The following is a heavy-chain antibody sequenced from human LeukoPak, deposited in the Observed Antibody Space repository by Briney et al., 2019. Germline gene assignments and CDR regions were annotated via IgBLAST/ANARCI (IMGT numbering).Heavy chain of an antibody. D-gene: IGHD4-17*01. CDR3: ARLTTVTRTNDY. CDR1: GFTFSDYY. CDR2: ISSGGSTI. J-gene: IGHJ4*02. V-gene: IGHV3-11*01. Sequence: PGGTLRLSCGASGFTFSDYYITWIRHAPGKGLEWVSYISSGGSTIYYADSVKGRFTLSRDNAQNSLYLQMNSLGAGDTAVYYCARLTTVTRTNDYWGQGTLVTVSS.